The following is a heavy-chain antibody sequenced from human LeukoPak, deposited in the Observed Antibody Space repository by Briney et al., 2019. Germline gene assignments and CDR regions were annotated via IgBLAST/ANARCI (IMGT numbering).Heavy chain of an antibody. D-gene: IGHD4-17*01. CDR1: GFTFSSYA. J-gene: IGHJ6*02. CDR3: AKDTVTSYYYGMDV. CDR2: ISGSGGST. Sequence: GPLRLSCAASGFTFSSYAMSWVRQAPGKGLEWVSAISGSGGSTYYADSVKGRFTISRDNSKNTLYLQMNSLRAEDTAVYYCAKDTVTSYYYGMDVWGQGTTVTVSS. V-gene: IGHV3-23*01.